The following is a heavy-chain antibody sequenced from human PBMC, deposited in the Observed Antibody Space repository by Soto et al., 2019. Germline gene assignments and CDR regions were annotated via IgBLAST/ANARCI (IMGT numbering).Heavy chain of an antibody. CDR1: GGSISSGDYY. Sequence: QVQLQESGSGLVKPSQTLSLTCTVSGGSISSGDYYWSWIRQPPGEGLEWIGYIHYSGSAYHNPSLKSRVTISVDTSKNQFSLRLSSVTAADTAVYYCARDGDYYGSGSVYYFDYWGQGTLVTVSS. V-gene: IGHV4-30-4*01. D-gene: IGHD3-10*01. J-gene: IGHJ4*02. CDR2: IHYSGSA. CDR3: ARDGDYYGSGSVYYFDY.